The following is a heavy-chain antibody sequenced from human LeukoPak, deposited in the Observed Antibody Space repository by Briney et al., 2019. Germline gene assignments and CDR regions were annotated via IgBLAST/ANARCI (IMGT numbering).Heavy chain of an antibody. V-gene: IGHV4-39*07. CDR2: IYYSGST. CDR1: GVSISSSSYY. CDR3: AREVPYYDSSGYYCSYFDY. D-gene: IGHD3-22*01. Sequence: PSETLSLTCTVSGVSISSSSYYWGWIRQPPGKGLEWIGSIYYSGSTNYNPSLKSRVTISVDKSKNQFSLKLSSVTAADTAVYYCAREVPYYDSSGYYCSYFDYWGQGTLVTVSS. J-gene: IGHJ4*02.